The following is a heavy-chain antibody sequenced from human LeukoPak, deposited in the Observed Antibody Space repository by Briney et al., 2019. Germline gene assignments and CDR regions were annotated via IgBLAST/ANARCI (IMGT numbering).Heavy chain of an antibody. CDR3: ARVMAAAGTFPGRDY. D-gene: IGHD6-13*01. CDR1: GYTFTSFG. V-gene: IGHV1-18*01. CDR2: ISVDNGNT. J-gene: IGHJ4*02. Sequence: ASVTDSCKASGYTFTSFGISWVRQAPGQGLEWMGWISVDNGNTKYAQRLQGRATMTTDTSTTTAYMELRSLRSDDTAVYYCARVMAAAGTFPGRDYWGQGTLVTVSS.